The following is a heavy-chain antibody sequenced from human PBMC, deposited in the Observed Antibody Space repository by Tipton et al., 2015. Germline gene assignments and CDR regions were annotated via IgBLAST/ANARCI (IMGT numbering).Heavy chain of an antibody. Sequence: TLSLTCTVSGGSISTHHWCWIRQSAGKRLEWIGRVHSNGITNYNPSLNSRVTMSVDTSKNQLSLRLTSVTAADTAVYYCARLTTYSSSWYWFDPWGQGTLVSVSS. D-gene: IGHD6-13*01. V-gene: IGHV4-4*07. CDR1: GGSISTHH. CDR3: ARLTTYSSSWYWFDP. CDR2: VHSNGIT. J-gene: IGHJ5*02.